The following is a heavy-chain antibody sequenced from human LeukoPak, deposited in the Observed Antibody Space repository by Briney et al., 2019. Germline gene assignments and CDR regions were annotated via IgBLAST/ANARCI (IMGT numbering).Heavy chain of an antibody. V-gene: IGHV4-4*02. D-gene: IGHD3-22*01. CDR3: ATTDGYYYDSSGYYGEYGMDV. CDR1: GGSVSINNW. Sequence: SETLSLTCAVSGGSVSINNWWSWVRQPPGKGLEWIGEIYRDGTTNYNPSLRSRVTILVDKSRNQFSLKLNSVTAADTAVYYCATTDGYYYDSSGYYGEYGMDVWGQGTTVTVSS. J-gene: IGHJ6*02. CDR2: IYRDGTT.